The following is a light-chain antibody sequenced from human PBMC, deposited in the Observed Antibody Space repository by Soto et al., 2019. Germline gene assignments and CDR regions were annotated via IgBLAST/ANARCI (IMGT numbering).Light chain of an antibody. V-gene: IGKV1-5*01. J-gene: IGKJ1*01. CDR3: HSGT. CDR1: QSINTW. CDR2: DAS. Sequence: GDRVTITCRASQSINTWLAWYQQSPGKVPKLLIYDASTLASGVPARFSGSGSGTEFTLTISSLQPDDFATYYCHSGTFGQGTKVDIK.